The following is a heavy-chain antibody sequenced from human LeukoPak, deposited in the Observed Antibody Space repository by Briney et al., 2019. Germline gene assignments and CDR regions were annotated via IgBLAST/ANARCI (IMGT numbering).Heavy chain of an antibody. CDR2: IIPILGIA. V-gene: IGHV1-69*04. CDR1: GYTFTSYY. D-gene: IGHD1-7*01. Sequence: GASVKVSCKASGYTFTSYYIHWVRQAPGQGLEWMGRIIPILGIANYAQKFQGRVTITADKSTSTAYMELSSLRSEDTAVYYCARDPIRLELLSLYYYYMDVWGKGTTVTVSS. CDR3: ARDPIRLELLSLYYYYMDV. J-gene: IGHJ6*03.